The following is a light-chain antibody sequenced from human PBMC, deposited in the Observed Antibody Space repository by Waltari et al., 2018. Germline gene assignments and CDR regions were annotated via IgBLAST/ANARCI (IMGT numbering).Light chain of an antibody. CDR1: QRVLYSPNSKNY. CDR3: HQYSTTPWT. Sequence: DFVMTQSPDFLPVSLGERATINCKSSQRVLYSPNSKNYLAWYQQKPGQPPKLLIYWASTRESGVPDRFSGSGSGTDFTLTISSLQAEDVAVYYCHQYSTTPWTFGQGTKVEI. J-gene: IGKJ1*01. CDR2: WAS. V-gene: IGKV4-1*01.